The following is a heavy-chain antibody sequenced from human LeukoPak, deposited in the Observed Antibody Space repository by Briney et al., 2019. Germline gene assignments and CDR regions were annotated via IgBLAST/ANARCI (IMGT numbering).Heavy chain of an antibody. CDR2: IIPIFGTA. J-gene: IGHJ5*02. V-gene: IGHV1-69*06. CDR1: GGTFSSYA. Sequence: ASVKLSCKASGGTFSSYAISWVRQAPGQGLEWMGGIIPIFGTANYAQKFQGRVTITADKSTSTAYMELSSLRSEDTAVYYCARARRAEYSSGWYWFDPWGQGTLVTVSS. CDR3: ARARRAEYSSGWYWFDP. D-gene: IGHD6-19*01.